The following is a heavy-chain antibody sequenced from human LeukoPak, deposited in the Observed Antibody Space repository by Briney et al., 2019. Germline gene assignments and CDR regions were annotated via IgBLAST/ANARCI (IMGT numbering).Heavy chain of an antibody. D-gene: IGHD5-12*01. CDR3: AKAVYSGYGLENYAMDV. Sequence: PGESLRLSRAASGFTFSGHAMSWVRQAPGKGLNWLSTITGGAENTYYADSVKGQFTISRDNSKNTVYLQMDSLRAEDTAVYYCAKAVYSGYGLENYAMDVWGQGTTVTVSS. CDR2: ITGGAENT. CDR1: GFTFSGHA. V-gene: IGHV3-23*01. J-gene: IGHJ6*02.